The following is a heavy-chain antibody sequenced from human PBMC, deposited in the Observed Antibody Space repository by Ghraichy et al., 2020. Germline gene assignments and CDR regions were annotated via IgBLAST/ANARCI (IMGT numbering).Heavy chain of an antibody. CDR1: GGSFSGYY. CDR2: INHSGST. CDR3: AASTVVVVAASSYMDV. Sequence: SETLSLTCAVYGGSFSGYYWSWIRQPPGKGLEWIGEINHSGSTNYNPSLKSRVTISVDTSKNQFSLKLSSVTAADTAVYYCAASTVVVVAASSYMDVWGKGTTVTVSS. D-gene: IGHD2-15*01. V-gene: IGHV4-34*01. J-gene: IGHJ6*03.